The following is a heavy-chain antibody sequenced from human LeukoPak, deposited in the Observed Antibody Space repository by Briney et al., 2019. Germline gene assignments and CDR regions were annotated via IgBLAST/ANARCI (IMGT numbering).Heavy chain of an antibody. Sequence: SETLSLTCAVYGGSFSGYYWSWIRQPPGKGLEWIGEINHSGSTNYNPSLKSRVTISVDTSKNQFSLKLSSVTAADTAVYYCARGPLVGATPGYFDYWGQGTLVTVSS. CDR3: ARGPLVGATPGYFDY. CDR1: GGSFSGYY. D-gene: IGHD1-26*01. J-gene: IGHJ4*02. V-gene: IGHV4-34*01. CDR2: INHSGST.